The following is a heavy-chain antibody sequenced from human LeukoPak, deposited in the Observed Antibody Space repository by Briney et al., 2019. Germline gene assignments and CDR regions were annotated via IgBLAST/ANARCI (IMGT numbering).Heavy chain of an antibody. CDR1: GGSFSGYY. CDR2: INHSGGT. D-gene: IGHD3-10*01. CDR3: ARALSITMVRGTPYMDV. J-gene: IGHJ6*03. V-gene: IGHV4-34*01. Sequence: SETLSLTCAVYGGSFSGYYWSWIRQPPGKGLEWIGEINHSGGTNYNPSLKSRGTISVDTSKNQFSLKLSSVTAADTAVYYCARALSITMVRGTPYMDVWGKGTTVTVSS.